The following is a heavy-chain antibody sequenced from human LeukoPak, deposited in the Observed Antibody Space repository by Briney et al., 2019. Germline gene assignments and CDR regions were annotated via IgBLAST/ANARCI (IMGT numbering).Heavy chain of an antibody. D-gene: IGHD3-10*01. CDR2: ISGYNGNT. J-gene: IGHJ5*02. CDR3: ARNNYYYGSGSYYRGPWFDP. Sequence: GASVKVSCKASGYSFTRYGISWVRQAPGQGLEWMVWISGYNGNTNYAQKFQGRVTMTTDTSTSTAYMELRSLGSEDTAVYYCARNNYYYGSGSYYRGPWFDPWGQGTLVTVSS. CDR1: GYSFTRYG. V-gene: IGHV1-18*01.